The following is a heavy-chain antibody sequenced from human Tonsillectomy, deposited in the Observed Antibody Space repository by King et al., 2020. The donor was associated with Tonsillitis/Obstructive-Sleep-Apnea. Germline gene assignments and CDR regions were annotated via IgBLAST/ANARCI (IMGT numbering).Heavy chain of an antibody. V-gene: IGHV3-15*01. CDR2: IKSKTHGVTT. D-gene: IGHD6-19*01. Sequence: VQLVESGGGLVKPGGSLRLSCAASGFTFSHAWMTWVRQAPGKGLKWVGRIKSKTHGVTTDYAAPVKGRFTISRDDSKNTLYLKMNSLKTEDTAVYYCTTCQIVVAGAYFDSWGRGTLVTVSS. CDR3: TTCQIVVAGAYFDS. CDR1: GFTFSHAW. J-gene: IGHJ4*02.